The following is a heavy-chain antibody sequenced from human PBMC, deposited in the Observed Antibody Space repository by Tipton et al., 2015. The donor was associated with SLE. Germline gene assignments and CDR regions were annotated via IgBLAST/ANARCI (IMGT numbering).Heavy chain of an antibody. D-gene: IGHD2-15*01. Sequence: TLSLTCSVPSYSFSSGFYWGWLRQSPGKGLEWIGSIYHSGSTQYNPSLKSRVTLSLDTSKNQFSLKLTSVTAADTAVYYCVTGGYPDAFDMWGQGTMVTVSS. CDR2: IYHSGST. CDR3: VTGGYPDAFDM. CDR1: SYSFSSGFY. J-gene: IGHJ3*02. V-gene: IGHV4-38-2*02.